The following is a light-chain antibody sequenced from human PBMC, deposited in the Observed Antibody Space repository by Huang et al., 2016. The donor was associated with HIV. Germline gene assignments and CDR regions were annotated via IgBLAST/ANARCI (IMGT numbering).Light chain of an antibody. J-gene: IGKJ3*01. CDR2: DAA. CDR1: RHIYSY. V-gene: IGKV1-33*01. Sequence: DIQMTQSPSSLSASIGDRVTITCRASRHIYSYLNWYQHRPGKAPQLLIYDAANFEVGVPSRFSGSGSGRNFTLIISSLQPEDFATYYCQQYDSLPRTFGPGTKV. CDR3: QQYDSLPRT.